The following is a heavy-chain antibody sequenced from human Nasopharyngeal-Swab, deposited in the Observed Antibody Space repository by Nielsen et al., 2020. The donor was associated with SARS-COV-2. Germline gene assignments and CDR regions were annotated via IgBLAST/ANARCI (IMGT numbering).Heavy chain of an antibody. Sequence: SETLSLTCTVSGGSISSSSYYWGWIRQPPGKGLEWIGSIYYSGSTYYNPSLKSRVTISVDTSKNQFSLKLSSVTAADTAVYYCARWFPRYYYYGMDVWGQGTTVTVSS. CDR3: ARWFPRYYYYGMDV. V-gene: IGHV4-39*07. J-gene: IGHJ6*02. CDR1: GGSISSSSYY. CDR2: IYYSGST. D-gene: IGHD3-10*01.